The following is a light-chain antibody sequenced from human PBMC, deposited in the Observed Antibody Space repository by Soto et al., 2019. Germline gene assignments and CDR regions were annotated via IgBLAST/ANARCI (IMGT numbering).Light chain of an antibody. J-gene: IGLJ3*02. V-gene: IGLV1-40*01. Sequence: QSVLTQPPSVSGAPGQRVTISCTGSSSNTGADYDVHWYQHLPGSAPKLLIYDNNIRPSGVPDRFSGSKSGTSASLAITGLQAEDEGDYFCCSYAGTYTWVFGGGTQLTVL. CDR3: CSYAGTYTWV. CDR2: DNN. CDR1: SSNTGADYD.